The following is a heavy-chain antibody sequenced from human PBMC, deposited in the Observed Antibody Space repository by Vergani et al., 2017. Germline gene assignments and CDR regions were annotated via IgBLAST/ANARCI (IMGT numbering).Heavy chain of an antibody. CDR2: VSFRGDT. V-gene: IGHV4-59*02. CDR3: TRGWYYDSIAYWAY. Sequence: QVKLQESGPGLVKPSETLSLTCTVSGASVNSYYWSWIRQPPGKGLEWMGYVSFRGDTLYDPSVKGRMTISLNTSSNQFSLYLTSVTAADTAVYYCTRGWYYDSIAYWAYWGQGNLVTVSS. J-gene: IGHJ4*02. CDR1: GASVNSYY. D-gene: IGHD3-22*01.